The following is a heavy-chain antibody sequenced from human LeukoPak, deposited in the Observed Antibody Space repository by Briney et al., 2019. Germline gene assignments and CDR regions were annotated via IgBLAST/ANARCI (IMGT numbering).Heavy chain of an antibody. J-gene: IGHJ5*02. CDR3: ARGVAAAGTSWFDP. D-gene: IGHD6-13*01. CDR1: GYTFTSYG. V-gene: IGHV1-18*01. Sequence: ASVKVSCKASGYTFTSYGISWVRQAPGQGLEWMGRISAYNGNTNYAQKLQGRVTMTTDTSTSTAYMELRSLRSDDTAVYYCARGVAAAGTSWFDPWGQGTLVTVSS. CDR2: ISAYNGNT.